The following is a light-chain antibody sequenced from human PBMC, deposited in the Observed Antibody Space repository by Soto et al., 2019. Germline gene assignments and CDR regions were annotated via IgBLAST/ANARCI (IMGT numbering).Light chain of an antibody. V-gene: IGKV3D-20*02. Sequence: EIVLTQSPGTLSLSPGERATLSCRASQSVSSNYLAWYQQNPGQAPRLLIYVASRRATGVPDRFSGSGSGTDFTLTINSLEPEDFAVYYCQQRSNWPSITFGQGTRLEIK. CDR1: QSVSSNY. J-gene: IGKJ5*01. CDR2: VAS. CDR3: QQRSNWPSIT.